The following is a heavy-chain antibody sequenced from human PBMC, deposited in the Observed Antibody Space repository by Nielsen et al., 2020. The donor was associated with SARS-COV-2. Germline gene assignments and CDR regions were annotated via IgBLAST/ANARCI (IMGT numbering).Heavy chain of an antibody. CDR1: GFTFSTYW. CDR2: INSDGSST. D-gene: IGHD1-26*01. CDR3: ARGGSGGYFSVY. J-gene: IGHJ4*02. V-gene: IGHV3-74*01. Sequence: GGSLRLSCAASGFTFSTYWMHWVRQAPGKGLVWVSRINSDGSSTSYADSVKGRFTISRDNAKNTLYLQMNSLRAEDTAVYYCARGGSGGYFSVYWGQVTLVTVSS.